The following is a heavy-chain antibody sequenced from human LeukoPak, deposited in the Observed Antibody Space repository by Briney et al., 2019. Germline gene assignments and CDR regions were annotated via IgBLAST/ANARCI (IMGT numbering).Heavy chain of an antibody. J-gene: IGHJ4*02. CDR1: GGSISSSNFF. CDR3: ARGTSSYYYASDS. V-gene: IGHV4-39*07. Sequence: PSETLALTCTVSGGSISSSNFFWGWIRQPPGRGLEWIGSIFYSGSTYYNPSLKSRVTISVDTSKTQFSLKLSSVTAADTAVYYCARGTSSYYYASDSWGQGTLVTVSS. CDR2: IFYSGST. D-gene: IGHD3-22*01.